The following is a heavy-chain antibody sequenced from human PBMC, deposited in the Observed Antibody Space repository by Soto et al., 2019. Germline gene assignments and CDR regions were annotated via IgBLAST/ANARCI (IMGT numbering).Heavy chain of an antibody. V-gene: IGHV3-21*01. Sequence: EVQLVESGGGLVKPGGSLRLSCAASGFTFSSYSMTWVRQAPGKGLEWVSSISSSSSYIYYADSLKGRFTISRDNAKNSLYLQMKSLRAEDTAVYYCARRRFWELGGDYYMDVWGKGTTVTVSS. CDR1: GFTFSSYS. D-gene: IGHD3-10*01. CDR3: ARRRFWELGGDYYMDV. J-gene: IGHJ6*03. CDR2: ISSSSSYI.